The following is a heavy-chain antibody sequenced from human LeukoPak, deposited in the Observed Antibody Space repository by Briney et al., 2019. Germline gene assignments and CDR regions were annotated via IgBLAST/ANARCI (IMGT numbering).Heavy chain of an antibody. CDR2: IKEDGSLK. D-gene: IGHD6-13*01. J-gene: IGHJ4*02. V-gene: IGHV3-7*01. CDR1: GFGFSNFW. CDR3: ARGRIAAVH. Sequence: GGSLRLSCAASGFGFSNFWMSWVRRAPGKGPEWVANIKEDGSLKNYVDSVEGRFTVSRDNAKNTLYLQMNSLRLEDTAVYYCARGRIAAVHWGQGTLVTVSS.